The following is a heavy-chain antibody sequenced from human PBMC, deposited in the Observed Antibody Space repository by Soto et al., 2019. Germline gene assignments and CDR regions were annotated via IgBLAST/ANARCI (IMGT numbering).Heavy chain of an antibody. CDR3: ARVSSYSGAFDP. D-gene: IGHD1-26*01. CDR1: GYTFTSYG. CDR2: ISAYNGNT. Sequence: QVQLVQSGAEVKKPGASVKVSCKASGYTFTSYGISWVRQAPGQGLEWMGWISAYNGNTNYAQKLQGRVTMTTDTYPSTAYRELGGLRSDDTAVYYCARVSSYSGAFDPWGQGTLVTVSS. V-gene: IGHV1-18*01. J-gene: IGHJ5*02.